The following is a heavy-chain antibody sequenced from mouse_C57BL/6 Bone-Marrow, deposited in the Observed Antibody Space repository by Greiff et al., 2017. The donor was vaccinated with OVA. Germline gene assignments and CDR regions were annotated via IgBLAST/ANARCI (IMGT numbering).Heavy chain of an antibody. V-gene: IGHV1-81*01. CDR1: GYTFTSYG. CDR2: IYPRSGNT. D-gene: IGHD1-1*01. CDR3: ARDYGRGFDY. Sequence: QVHVKQSGAELARPGASVKLSCKASGYTFTSYGISWVKQRTGQGLEWIGEIYPRSGNTYYNEKFKGKATLTADKSSSTAYMELNSLTSEDSAVYYCARDYGRGFDYWGQGTTLTVSS. J-gene: IGHJ2*01.